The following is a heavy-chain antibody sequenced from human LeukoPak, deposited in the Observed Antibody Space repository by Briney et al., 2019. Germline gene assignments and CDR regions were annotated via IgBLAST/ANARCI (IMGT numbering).Heavy chain of an antibody. CDR2: IYWDDDK. D-gene: IGHD3-10*01. V-gene: IGHV2-5*02. CDR1: GFSLSTSGVG. CDR3: AHKGWFGELLTAGFDY. J-gene: IGHJ4*02. Sequence: SGPTLVKPTQTLTLTCTFSGFSLSTSGVGVGWIRQPPGKALEWLALIYWDDDKRYSPSLKSRLTITKDTSKNQVVLTMTNMDPVDTATYYCAHKGWFGELLTAGFDYWGQGTLVTVSS.